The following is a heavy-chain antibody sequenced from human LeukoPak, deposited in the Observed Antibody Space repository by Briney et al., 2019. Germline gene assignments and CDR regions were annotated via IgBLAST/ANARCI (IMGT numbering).Heavy chain of an antibody. Sequence: SETLSLTCAVYGGSFSGYYWSWIRQPPGKGLEWIGEINHSGSTNYNPSLKSRVTISVDTSKNQLSLKLSSVTAADTAVYYCARERGDYVWGSYRLNWFDPWGQGTLVTVSS. CDR2: INHSGST. V-gene: IGHV4-34*01. D-gene: IGHD3-16*02. CDR3: ARERGDYVWGSYRLNWFDP. CDR1: GGSFSGYY. J-gene: IGHJ5*02.